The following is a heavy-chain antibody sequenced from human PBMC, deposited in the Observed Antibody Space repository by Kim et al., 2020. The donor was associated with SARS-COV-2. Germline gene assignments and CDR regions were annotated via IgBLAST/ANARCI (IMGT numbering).Heavy chain of an antibody. D-gene: IGHD5-18*01. J-gene: IGHJ4*02. CDR1: GGTFSSYA. V-gene: IGHV1-69*13. CDR2: IIPIFGTS. CDR3: ARWVEYTYGLVDCFDF. Sequence: SVKVSCKASGGTFSSYAISWVRQAPGQGLEWMGGIIPIFGTSNYAQKFQGRVTITADESTSPAYMELSSLRSEDTAVYYFARWVEYTYGLVDCFDFWGQ.